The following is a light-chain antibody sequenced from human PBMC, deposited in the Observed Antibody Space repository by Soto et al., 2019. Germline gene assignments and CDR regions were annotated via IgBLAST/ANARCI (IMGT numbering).Light chain of an antibody. CDR3: QQYNSYSWT. CDR2: DAS. CDR1: QSISSW. Sequence: NPMTQCRSPLSASVGDRVTVTSRASQSISSWLAWYQQKPWKAPKLLIYDASSLESGVPASFSGSGSGTEFTLTISSLQPDDFATYYCQQYNSYSWTFGQGTKVDI. V-gene: IGKV1-5*01. J-gene: IGKJ1*01.